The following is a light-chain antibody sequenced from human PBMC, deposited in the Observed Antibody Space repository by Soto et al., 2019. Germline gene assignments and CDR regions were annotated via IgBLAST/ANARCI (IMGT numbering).Light chain of an antibody. J-gene: IGKJ1*01. CDR2: DAS. Sequence: DIPMTQSPSTLSASVGDRVTVTCRASQSISGWLAWYQQKPGKAPKLLIYDASTLESGVPSRFSGSGSGTEFTLTISSLQPDDFATYYCQQYSRHSPGTFGQGTKVDIK. CDR1: QSISGW. CDR3: QQYSRHSPGT. V-gene: IGKV1-5*01.